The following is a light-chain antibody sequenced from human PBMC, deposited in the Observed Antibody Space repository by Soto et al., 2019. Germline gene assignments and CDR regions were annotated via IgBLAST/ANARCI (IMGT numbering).Light chain of an antibody. CDR2: GAS. Sequence: EIVLTQSPGTLSLSPGERATLSCRASQSVSSSYLAWYQQKPGQAPRLLIYGASSRATGIPERFSGSGSGTDFTLTISRLEPEDFAVYYCQQYGSSRATFGPGTKVDIK. J-gene: IGKJ3*01. CDR1: QSVSSSY. CDR3: QQYGSSRAT. V-gene: IGKV3-20*01.